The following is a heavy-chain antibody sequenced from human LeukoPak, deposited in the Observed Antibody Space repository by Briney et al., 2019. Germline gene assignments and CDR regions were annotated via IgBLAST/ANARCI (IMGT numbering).Heavy chain of an antibody. CDR3: ARDYVTTVTPVGY. CDR2: ISGSGGST. V-gene: IGHV3-23*01. Sequence: HTGGSLRLSCAASGFTFSSYAMSWVRQAPGKGLEWVSAISGSGGSTYYADSVKGRFTISRDNSKNTLYLQMNSLRAEDTAVYYCARDYVTTVTPVGYWGQGTLVTVSS. D-gene: IGHD4-17*01. CDR1: GFTFSSYA. J-gene: IGHJ4*02.